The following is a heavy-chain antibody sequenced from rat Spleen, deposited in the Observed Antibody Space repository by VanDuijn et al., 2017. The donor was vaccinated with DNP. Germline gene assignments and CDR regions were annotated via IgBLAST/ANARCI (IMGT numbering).Heavy chain of an antibody. V-gene: IGHV5-22*01. J-gene: IGHJ2*01. D-gene: IGHD1-4*01. CDR3: ARHVLPLRVWDY. CDR1: GFTFSDYY. Sequence: EVQLVESGGGSVQPGGSLKLSCAASGFTFSDYYMAWVRQAPTKGLEWVAYITYDGSSTYYGDSVKGRFTISRDNAKSTLYLQMNSLRSEDMATYYCARHVLPLRVWDYWGQGIMVTVSS. CDR2: ITYDGSST.